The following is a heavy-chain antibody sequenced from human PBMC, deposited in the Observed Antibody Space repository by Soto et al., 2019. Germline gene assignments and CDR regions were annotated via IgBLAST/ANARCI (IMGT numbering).Heavy chain of an antibody. Sequence: PSETLSLTCTVSGGSISTYYWSWIRQPPGKGLEWIGYIYYSGSTYYNPSLKSRVTISVDTSKNQFSLKLSSVTAADTAVYYCATQSSTGYFDYWGHGTLVT. V-gene: IGHV4-59*08. CDR1: GGSISTYY. J-gene: IGHJ4*01. CDR2: IYYSGST. CDR3: ATQSSTGYFDY. D-gene: IGHD3-9*01.